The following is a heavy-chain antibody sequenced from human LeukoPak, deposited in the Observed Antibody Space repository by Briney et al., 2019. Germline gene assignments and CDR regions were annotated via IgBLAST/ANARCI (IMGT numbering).Heavy chain of an antibody. CDR3: ARGLNYYDSSGYYGPGRVFDY. CDR1: GGSISSYY. J-gene: IGHJ4*02. D-gene: IGHD3-22*01. CDR2: IYYSGST. V-gene: IGHV4-59*01. Sequence: SETLSLTCTVSGGSISSYYWSWIRQPPGKGLEWIGYIYYSGSTNYNPSLKSRVTISVDTSKNQFSLKLSSVTAADTAVYYCARGLNYYDSSGYYGPGRVFDYWGQGTLVTVSS.